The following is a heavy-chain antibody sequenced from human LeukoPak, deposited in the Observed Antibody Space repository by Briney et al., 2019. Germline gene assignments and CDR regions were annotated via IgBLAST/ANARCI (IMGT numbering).Heavy chain of an antibody. V-gene: IGHV1-2*02. D-gene: IGHD3-22*01. CDR3: ARDSIRFYYDTDEQRLPGGYYYMDV. Sequence: ASVKVSCKASGYTFTGYYMHWVRQAPGQGLEWMGWINPNSGGTNYAQKFQGRVTMTRDTSISTAYMELSRLRSDDTAVYYCARDSIRFYYDTDEQRLPGGYYYMDVWGKGTTVTVSS. CDR2: INPNSGGT. J-gene: IGHJ6*03. CDR1: GYTFTGYY.